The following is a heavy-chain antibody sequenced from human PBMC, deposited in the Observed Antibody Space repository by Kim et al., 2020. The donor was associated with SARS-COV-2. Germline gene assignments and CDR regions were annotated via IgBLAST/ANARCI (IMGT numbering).Heavy chain of an antibody. CDR2: IIPIFGTA. Sequence: SVKVSCKASGGTFSSYAISWVRQAPGQGLEWMGGIIPIFGTANYAQKFQGRVTITADKSTSTAYMELSSLRSEDTAVYYCARETTGREYYYYGMDVWGQGTTVTVSS. J-gene: IGHJ6*02. V-gene: IGHV1-69*06. CDR1: GGTFSSYA. D-gene: IGHD1-1*01. CDR3: ARETTGREYYYYGMDV.